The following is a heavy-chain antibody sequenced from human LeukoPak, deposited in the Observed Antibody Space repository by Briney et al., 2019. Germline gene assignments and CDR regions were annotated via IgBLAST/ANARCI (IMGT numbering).Heavy chain of an antibody. CDR2: ISAYNGNT. CDR1: GYTFTSYG. Sequence: GASVKVSCKASGYTFTSYGISWVRQAPGQGLEWMGWISAYNGNTNYAQKLQGRVTITTDTSTSTAYMELRSLRSDDTAVYYCARDFPVRVPTYKYSSSYGWFDPWGQGTLVTVSS. D-gene: IGHD6-6*01. J-gene: IGHJ5*02. CDR3: ARDFPVRVPTYKYSSSYGWFDP. V-gene: IGHV1-18*01.